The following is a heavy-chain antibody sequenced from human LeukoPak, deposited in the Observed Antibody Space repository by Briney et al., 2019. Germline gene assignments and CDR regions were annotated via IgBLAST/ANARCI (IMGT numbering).Heavy chain of an antibody. CDR3: ANLNYDILTGTYYYYGMDV. V-gene: IGHV3-23*01. CDR1: GFTFSSYA. J-gene: IGHJ6*04. D-gene: IGHD3-9*01. CDR2: ISGSGGTT. Sequence: GGSLRLSCAASGFTFSSYAMSWVRQAPGKGLEWVSAISGSGGTTYYADSVKGRFTISRDNSKNTLYLQMNSLRAEDTAVYYCANLNYDILTGTYYYYGMDVWGKGTTVTVSS.